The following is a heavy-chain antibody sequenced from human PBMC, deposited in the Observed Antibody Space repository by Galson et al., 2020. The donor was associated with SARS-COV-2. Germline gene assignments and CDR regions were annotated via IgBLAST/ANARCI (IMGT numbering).Heavy chain of an antibody. Sequence: GGSLRLSCVASGFTFSSYTIHWVRHAQGKGLEREGILQYDGSSKYYADPVKSRFTISSDNSKNTLYLQMNSLTTEDTAVYYCSSDRGKNWGNGGYFDYWGQGNQVTVST. J-gene: IGHJ4*02. CDR3: SSDRGKNWGNGGYFDY. CDR1: GFTFSSYT. CDR2: LQYDGSSK. V-gene: IGHV3-30*04. D-gene: IGHD7-27*01.